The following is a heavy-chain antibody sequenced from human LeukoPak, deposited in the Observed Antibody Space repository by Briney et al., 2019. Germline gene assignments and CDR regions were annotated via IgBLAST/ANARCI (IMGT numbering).Heavy chain of an antibody. V-gene: IGHV1-69*05. J-gene: IGHJ5*02. Sequence: SVKVSCKASGGTFSSYAISWVRQAPGQGLEWMGRIIPIFGTANYAQKFQGRVTITTDESTSTAYMELSSLRSEDTAVYYCASLRGYSGYARFDPWGQGTLVTVSS. CDR2: IIPIFGTA. D-gene: IGHD5-12*01. CDR1: GGTFSSYA. CDR3: ASLRGYSGYARFDP.